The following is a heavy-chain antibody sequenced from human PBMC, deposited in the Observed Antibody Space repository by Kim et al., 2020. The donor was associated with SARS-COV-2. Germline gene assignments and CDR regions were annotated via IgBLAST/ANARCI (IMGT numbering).Heavy chain of an antibody. J-gene: IGHJ6*02. V-gene: IGHV3-21*01. CDR3: AKRRFTVTDARLYYYYGMDV. Sequence: GGSLRLSCAASGFTFSSYSMNWVRQAPGKGLEWVSSISSSSSYIYYADSVKGRFTISRDNAKNSLYLQMNSLRAEDTAVYYCAKRRFTVTDARLYYYYGMDVWSQGTTVTVSS. D-gene: IGHD4-17*01. CDR2: ISSSSSYI. CDR1: GFTFSSYS.